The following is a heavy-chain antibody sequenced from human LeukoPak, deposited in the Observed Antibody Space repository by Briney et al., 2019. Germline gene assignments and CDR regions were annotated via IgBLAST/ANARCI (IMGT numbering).Heavy chain of an antibody. V-gene: IGHV3-33*06. Sequence: GGSLRLSCAASGFTFSSYGMHWVRQAPGKGLEWVAVIWYDGSNKYYADSVKGRFTISRDNSKNTLYLQMNSLRAEDTAVYYCAKDLEGSGPYYYYGMDVGGQGTTVTVSS. J-gene: IGHJ6*02. CDR2: IWYDGSNK. CDR3: AKDLEGSGPYYYYGMDV. CDR1: GFTFSSYG. D-gene: IGHD6-19*01.